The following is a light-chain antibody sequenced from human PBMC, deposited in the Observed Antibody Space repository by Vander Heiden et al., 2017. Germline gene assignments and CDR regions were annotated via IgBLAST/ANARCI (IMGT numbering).Light chain of an antibody. Sequence: DIVMTQSPASLAVSLGESATINCKSSQSVFYSATNNNYLSWYQQKPGQPPKLLIYWASTRESGVPDRFSGSGSGTDFTLTISSLQAEDVAVYYCQQYYRPPFTFGPGTKVHIQ. CDR3: QQYYRPPFT. CDR2: WAS. J-gene: IGKJ3*01. CDR1: QSVFYSATNNNY. V-gene: IGKV4-1*01.